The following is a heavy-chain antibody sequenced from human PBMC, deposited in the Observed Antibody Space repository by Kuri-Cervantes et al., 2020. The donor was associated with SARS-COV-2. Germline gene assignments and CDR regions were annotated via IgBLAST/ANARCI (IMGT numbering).Heavy chain of an antibody. CDR2: ISSSSSYT. J-gene: IGHJ4*02. D-gene: IGHD3-10*01. CDR1: GFTFSDYY. CDR3: VRDLNGGSDY. V-gene: IGHV3-11*05. Sequence: GESLKISCAASGFTFSDYYMSWIRQAPGKGLEWVSYISSSSSYTNYADSVKGRFTISRDNAKNSLYLQMNSLRAEDTAVYYCVRDLNGGSDYWGQGTLVTVSS.